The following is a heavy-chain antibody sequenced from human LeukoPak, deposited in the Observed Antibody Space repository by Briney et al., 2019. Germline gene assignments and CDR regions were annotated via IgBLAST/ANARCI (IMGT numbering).Heavy chain of an antibody. CDR3: ARASWVSDPDAVR. CDR1: GFTFRSYA. J-gene: IGHJ4*02. V-gene: IGHV3-23*01. CDR2: LRGNDET. Sequence: GGSLRLSCAASGFTFRSYAMSWVRQAPARGPEWVSSLRGNDETFYADSVKGRFTLSRDDSRNTVYLQLNNLRVEDTAIYYCARASWVSDPDAVRWGQGTQVTVSS. D-gene: IGHD3-10*01.